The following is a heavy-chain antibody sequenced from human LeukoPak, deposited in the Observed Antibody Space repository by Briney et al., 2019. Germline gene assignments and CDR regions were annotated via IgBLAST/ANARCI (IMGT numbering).Heavy chain of an antibody. CDR3: ARFRRDYYYGMDV. V-gene: IGHV4-59*01. Sequence: SQTLSLTCTVSGGSISSYYWCWIRQPPGKGLEWIGYIYYSGSTNYNPSLKSRVTISVDTSKNQFSLKLSSVTAADTAVYYCARFRRDYYYGMDVWGQGTTVTVSS. CDR1: GGSISSYY. CDR2: IYYSGST. J-gene: IGHJ6*02.